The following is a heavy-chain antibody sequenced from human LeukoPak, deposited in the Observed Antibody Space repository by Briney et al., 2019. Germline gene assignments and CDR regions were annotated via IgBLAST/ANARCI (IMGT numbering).Heavy chain of an antibody. D-gene: IGHD6-19*01. J-gene: IGHJ5*02. CDR1: GGSISSSSYY. Sequence: SETLSLTCTVSGGSISSSSYYWGWIPQPPGKGLEWIGSIYYSGSTYYNPSLKSRVTISVDTSKNQFSLKVSSVTAADTAVYYCARLMPQWLAVDHWGQGTLVTVSS. CDR2: IYYSGST. V-gene: IGHV4-39*07. CDR3: ARLMPQWLAVDH.